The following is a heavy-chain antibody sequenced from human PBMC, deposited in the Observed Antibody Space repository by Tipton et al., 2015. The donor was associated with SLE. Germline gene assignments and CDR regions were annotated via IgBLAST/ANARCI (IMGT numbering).Heavy chain of an antibody. CDR1: GFTFSSSS. Sequence: GSLRLPCAASGFTFSSSSMNWVRQAPGKGLEWVSYISSSSSTIYYSDSVKGRFTISRDNAKNSLYLQMNSLRAEDTAVYYCARELARIMITFGGVIADAFDIWGQGTMVTVSS. CDR3: ARELARIMITFGGVIADAFDI. D-gene: IGHD3-16*02. J-gene: IGHJ3*02. CDR2: ISSSSSTI. V-gene: IGHV3-48*01.